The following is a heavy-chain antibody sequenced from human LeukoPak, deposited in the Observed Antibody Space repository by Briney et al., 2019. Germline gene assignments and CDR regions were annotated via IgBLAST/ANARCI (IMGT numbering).Heavy chain of an antibody. CDR1: GYTFTSNY. D-gene: IGHD6-13*01. Sequence: ASVKVSCKAFGYTFTSNYMHWVRQPPGQGLEWMGWISAYNGNTNYAQKLQGRVTMTTDTSTSTAYMELRSLRSDDTAVYYCARRAYSSSGYHYYMDVWGKGTTITVSS. V-gene: IGHV1-18*04. CDR3: ARRAYSSSGYHYYMDV. J-gene: IGHJ6*03. CDR2: ISAYNGNT.